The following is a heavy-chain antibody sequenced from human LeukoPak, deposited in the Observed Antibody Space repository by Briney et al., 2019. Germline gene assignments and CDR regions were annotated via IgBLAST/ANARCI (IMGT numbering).Heavy chain of an antibody. Sequence: SETLSLTCTVSGGSISSSSYYWGWLRQPPGKGREWIGSIYYSGSTYYNPSLKSRVTIAVDTSKNQFSLKLSSVTAADTAVYYCARLTPGIAVAGTVDYWGQGTLVTVSS. CDR2: IYYSGST. V-gene: IGHV4-39*01. CDR3: ARLTPGIAVAGTVDY. CDR1: GGSISSSSYY. J-gene: IGHJ4*02. D-gene: IGHD6-19*01.